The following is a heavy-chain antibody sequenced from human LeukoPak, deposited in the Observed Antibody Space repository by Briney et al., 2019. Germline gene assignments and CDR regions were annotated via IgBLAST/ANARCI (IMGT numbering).Heavy chain of an antibody. CDR1: GGSFTNYY. D-gene: IGHD3-10*01. Sequence: PSETLSLTCSVSGGSFTNYYWNWIRQPAGKALEWIGRIHSTGSTNYNPSVSSRVTISVDRSKNQFSLKLSSVTAADTAVYYCASETYGSGSYYNVDWGQGTLVTVSS. J-gene: IGHJ4*02. CDR3: ASETYGSGSYYNVD. CDR2: IHSTGST. V-gene: IGHV4-4*07.